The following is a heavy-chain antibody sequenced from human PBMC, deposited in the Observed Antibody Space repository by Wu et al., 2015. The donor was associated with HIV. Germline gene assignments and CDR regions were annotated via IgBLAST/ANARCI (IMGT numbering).Heavy chain of an antibody. CDR2: INPNDGGT. CDR1: GYNFRGYY. V-gene: IGHV1-2*06. Sequence: QVQLVQSGAEVKKPGASLKVSCKASGYNFRGYYIHWVRQAPGQGLEWMGRINPNDGGTHYTQKFQGRVTMTRDTSISTAFMELNRLKSDDTAVYYCARDPRIYGDNVGVISWFDPWGQGTLVTVSS. CDR3: ARDPRIYGDNVGVISWFDP. J-gene: IGHJ5*02. D-gene: IGHD4-17*01.